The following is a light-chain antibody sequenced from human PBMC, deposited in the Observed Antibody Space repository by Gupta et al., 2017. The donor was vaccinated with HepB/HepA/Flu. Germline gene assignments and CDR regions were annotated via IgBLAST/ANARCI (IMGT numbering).Light chain of an antibody. J-gene: IGKJ1*01. CDR2: DAS. CDR1: QSVRSN. CDR3: QQYGYSPRT. Sequence: EVVFTQYPDTLSLSPGERATLSCRASQSVRSNLAWYQQKPGQAPSVLIYDASSRATGIPDRFSGSGSGTDFTLTIXRLEAEDFAVYYCQQYGYSPRTFGXGTKVEIK. V-gene: IGKV3-20*01.